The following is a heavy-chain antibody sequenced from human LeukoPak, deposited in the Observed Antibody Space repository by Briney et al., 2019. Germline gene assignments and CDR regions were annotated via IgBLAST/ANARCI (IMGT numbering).Heavy chain of an antibody. CDR2: LYYNGNT. Sequence: PGGSLRLSCAASGFTVSSNYMSWVRQPPGKGLEWIGSLYYNGNTFYNASFKSRVTISLDTSKNQFSLRLSSVTAADTAVYFCARDSSGIKIWLPLDFWGQGTLVTVSS. D-gene: IGHD5-18*01. V-gene: IGHV4-59*02. CDR1: GFTVSSNY. J-gene: IGHJ4*02. CDR3: ARDSSGIKIWLPLDF.